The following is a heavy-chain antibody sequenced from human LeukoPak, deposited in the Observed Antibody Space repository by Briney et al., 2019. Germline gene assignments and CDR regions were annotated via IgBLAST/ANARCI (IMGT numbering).Heavy chain of an antibody. V-gene: IGHV3-21*01. CDR1: GFTFSSYA. J-gene: IGHJ4*02. CDR3: ASTNPGYFDY. D-gene: IGHD1-14*01. Sequence: GGSLRLSCAASGFTFSSYAMRWVRQAPGKGLGWVSSISSSSSSIYYADSMKGRFTISRDNAKNSLYLQMTSLRAEDTAVYYCASTNPGYFDYWGQGTLVTVSS. CDR2: ISSSSSSI.